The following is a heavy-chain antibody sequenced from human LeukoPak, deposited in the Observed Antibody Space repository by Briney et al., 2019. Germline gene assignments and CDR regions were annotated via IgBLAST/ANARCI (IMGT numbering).Heavy chain of an antibody. D-gene: IGHD6-13*01. V-gene: IGHV1-18*01. J-gene: IGHJ4*02. CDR1: DYTFTSYG. Sequence: ASVKVSCRASDYTFTSYGISWVRQAPGQGLEWMGWISPYSDNTNYAQSLQGRVTMTTDTPTSTAYMELRSLTSDDTAMYYCARGGPFSIAAARVYYFDYWGQGTLVTVSS. CDR3: ARGGPFSIAAARVYYFDY. CDR2: ISPYSDNT.